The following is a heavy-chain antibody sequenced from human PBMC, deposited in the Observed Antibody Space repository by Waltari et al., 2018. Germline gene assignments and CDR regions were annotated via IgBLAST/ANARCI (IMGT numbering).Heavy chain of an antibody. CDR3: ARGLVQWLVPNALGY. CDR2: INHSGST. Sequence: QVQLQQWGAGLLKPSETLSLTCAVHGGSFSGYYWSWLRSPPGKGLEWIGEINHSGSTNYNPSRKSRVTISVDTSKNQFSLKLSSVTAADTAVYYCARGLVQWLVPNALGYWGQGTLVTVSS. V-gene: IGHV4-34*01. D-gene: IGHD6-19*01. CDR1: GGSFSGYY. J-gene: IGHJ4*02.